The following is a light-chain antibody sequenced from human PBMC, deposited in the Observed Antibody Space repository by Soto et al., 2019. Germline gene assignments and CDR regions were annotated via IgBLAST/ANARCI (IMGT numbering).Light chain of an antibody. V-gene: IGKV3D-15*01. CDR3: LQHNSYPPT. CDR1: QSVSSN. Sequence: EIVMTQSSATLSVSPGERATLSCRASQSVSSNLAWYQQKPGQAPRLLIYGASSRATGIPDRFSGSGSGTEFTLTISSLQPEDFATYYCLQHNSYPPTFGQGTRLEI. J-gene: IGKJ5*01. CDR2: GAS.